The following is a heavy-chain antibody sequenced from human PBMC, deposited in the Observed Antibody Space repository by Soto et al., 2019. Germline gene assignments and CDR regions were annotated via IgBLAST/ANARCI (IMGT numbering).Heavy chain of an antibody. J-gene: IGHJ6*02. CDR2: IYYSGST. CDR1: GGSISSGGYY. D-gene: IGHD2-21*01. V-gene: IGHV4-31*03. Sequence: SETLSLTCTVSGGSISSGGYYWSWIRQHPGKGLEWIGYIYYSGSTYYNPSLKSRVIISVDTSKNQFSLKLSSVTAADTAVYYCARIPNQSYYYYGMDVWGQGTTVTVSS. CDR3: ARIPNQSYYYYGMDV.